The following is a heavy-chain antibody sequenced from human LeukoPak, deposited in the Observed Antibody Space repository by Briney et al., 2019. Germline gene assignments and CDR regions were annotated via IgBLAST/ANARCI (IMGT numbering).Heavy chain of an antibody. J-gene: IGHJ4*02. CDR2: IYRDAFT. Sequence: PGGSLRLSCAASGFTVSSSYMTWVRQAPGKGLEWVSTIYRDAFTYYADSVKGRFTISRDNSKNTVYLQMNSLRAEDTAVYYCARDHVAAVGTSAYWGQGTLVTVSS. D-gene: IGHD6-13*01. V-gene: IGHV3-53*01. CDR1: GFTVSSSY. CDR3: ARDHVAAVGTSAY.